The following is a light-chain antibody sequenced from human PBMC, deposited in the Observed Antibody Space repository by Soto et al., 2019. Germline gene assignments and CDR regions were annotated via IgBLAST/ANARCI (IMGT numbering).Light chain of an antibody. CDR3: SSYEGSSTYV. V-gene: IGLV2-23*01. Sequence: QSVLTQPASVSGSPGQSITISCTGTTSDVGSYNLVSWYQQHPDKAPKLIIYEGIRRPSGVSNRFSGSKSANTASLTISGLQAEDEADYHCSSYEGSSTYVFGTGTKVTVL. CDR1: TSDVGSYNL. J-gene: IGLJ1*01. CDR2: EGI.